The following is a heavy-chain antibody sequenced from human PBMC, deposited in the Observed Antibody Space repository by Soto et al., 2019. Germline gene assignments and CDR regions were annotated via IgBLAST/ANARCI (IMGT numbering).Heavy chain of an antibody. V-gene: IGHV3-9*01. CDR3: AKDYYDILTGYSPYYYYGMDV. J-gene: IGHJ6*02. CDR2: ISWNSGSI. Sequence: SLRLSCAASGFTFDDYAMHWVRQAPGKGLEWVSGISWNSGSIGYADSVKGRFTISRDNAKNSLYLQMNSLRAEDTALYYCAKDYYDILTGYSPYYYYGMDVWGQGTTVTVSS. CDR1: GFTFDDYA. D-gene: IGHD3-9*01.